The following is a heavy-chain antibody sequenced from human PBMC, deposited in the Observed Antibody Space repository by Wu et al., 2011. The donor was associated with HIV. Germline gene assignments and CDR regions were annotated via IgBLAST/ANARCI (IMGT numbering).Heavy chain of an antibody. J-gene: IGHJ6*03. CDR3: ARDSTVTRIRLYYYYMDV. Sequence: QVQLVQSGAEVKKPGSSVKVSCKASGGTFSSYAISWVRQAPGQGLEWMGGIIPIFGTVNYAQKFQGRVTITADKSTSTAYMELSSLRSEDTAVYYCARDSTVTRIRLYYYYMDVWGKGTTVTVSS. V-gene: IGHV1-69*14. CDR2: IIPIFGTV. CDR1: GGTFSSYA. D-gene: IGHD4-17*01.